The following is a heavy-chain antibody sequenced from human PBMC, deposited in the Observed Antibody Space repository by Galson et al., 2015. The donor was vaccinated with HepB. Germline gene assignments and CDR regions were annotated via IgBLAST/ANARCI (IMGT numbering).Heavy chain of an antibody. CDR2: ISWNSGNI. Sequence: SLRLSCAASGFTFDDYAMQWVRQAPGKGLEWVSGISWNSGNIGYADSVKGRFTISRDNAKNCLYLQMNSLRPEDTALYYCAKSRYYDSSGYSDDAFDMWGQGTMVTVSS. V-gene: IGHV3-9*01. CDR1: GFTFDDYA. CDR3: AKSRYYDSSGYSDDAFDM. D-gene: IGHD3-22*01. J-gene: IGHJ3*02.